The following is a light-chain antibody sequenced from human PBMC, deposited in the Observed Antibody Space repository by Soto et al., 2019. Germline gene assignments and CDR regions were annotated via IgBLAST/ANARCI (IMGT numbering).Light chain of an antibody. CDR1: QTISTW. V-gene: IGKV1-5*03. CDR2: KAS. J-gene: IGKJ1*01. Sequence: IQMTQSPSTLSASVGDRVTFTCRASQTISTWLAWYQQKPGEAPKLLIYKASTLEVGVPSRFSASVSGTEFTLTINTLQPADFATYYCQQYNSYPWKFAQGTKV. CDR3: QQYNSYPWK.